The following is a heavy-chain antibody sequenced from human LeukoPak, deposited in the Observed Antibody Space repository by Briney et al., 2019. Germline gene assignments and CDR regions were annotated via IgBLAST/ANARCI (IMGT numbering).Heavy chain of an antibody. D-gene: IGHD2-15*01. J-gene: IGHJ6*02. CDR2: IYSGGST. CDR3: ARGPSRSGGIEYYYYGMDV. Sequence: GGSLRLSCAASGFTVSSNYMSWVRQAPGKGLEWVSVIYSGGSTYYADSVKGRFTISRDNSKNTLYLQMNSLRAEDTAVYYCARGPSRSGGIEYYYYGMDVWGQGTTVTVSS. CDR1: GFTVSSNY. V-gene: IGHV3-53*05.